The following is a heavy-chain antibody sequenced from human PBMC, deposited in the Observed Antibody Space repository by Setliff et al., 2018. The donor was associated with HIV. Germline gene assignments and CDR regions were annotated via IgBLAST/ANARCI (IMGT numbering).Heavy chain of an antibody. Sequence: PGGSLRLSCAASELTFSNYAMTWVRQAPGKGLEWVSSLSGSGGSTYYADSVKGRFTISRDNSKNTLYLRMNSLRAEDTAVYYCAKTREINNFWSGIDYWGQGTLVTVSS. V-gene: IGHV3-23*01. J-gene: IGHJ4*02. CDR2: LSGSGGST. D-gene: IGHD3-3*01. CDR3: AKTREINNFWSGIDY. CDR1: ELTFSNYA.